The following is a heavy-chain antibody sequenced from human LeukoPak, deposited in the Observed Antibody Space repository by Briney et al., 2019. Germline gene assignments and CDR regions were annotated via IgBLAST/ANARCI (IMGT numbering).Heavy chain of an antibody. D-gene: IGHD5-24*01. V-gene: IGHV4-34*01. CDR1: GGSFSGYY. Sequence: PSETLSLTCAVYGGSFSGYYWSWIRQPPGKGLEWIGEINHSGSTNYNPSLKSRVTISVDRSKNQFSLKLSSVTAADTAVYYCARGASRDGYNFDYWGQGTLVTVSS. J-gene: IGHJ4*02. CDR2: INHSGST. CDR3: ARGASRDGYNFDY.